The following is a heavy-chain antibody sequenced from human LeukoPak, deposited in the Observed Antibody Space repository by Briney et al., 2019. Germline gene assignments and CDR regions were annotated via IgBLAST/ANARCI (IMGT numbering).Heavy chain of an antibody. CDR2: ISGSSSSI. CDR1: GFTFSSYN. Sequence: GGSLRLSCAASGFTFSSYNMNWVRQAPGKGLEWVSYISGSSSSIYYADSVKGRFTISRDNAKNSVYLQMNSLRAEDTAVYYCAKDIEYQLPGIWGQGTLVTVSS. V-gene: IGHV3-48*01. D-gene: IGHD2-2*01. CDR3: AKDIEYQLPGI. J-gene: IGHJ4*02.